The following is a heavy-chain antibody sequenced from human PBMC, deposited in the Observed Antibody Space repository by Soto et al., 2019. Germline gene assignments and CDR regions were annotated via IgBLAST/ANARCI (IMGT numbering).Heavy chain of an antibody. CDR1: GFSFSTYG. J-gene: IGHJ5*02. CDR2: ISFDGGNV. D-gene: IGHD6-13*01. V-gene: IGHV3-30*18. Sequence: QVQLMQSGGGVVQPGRSLRLSCAASGFSFSTYGMHWVRQAPGKGLEWVASISFDGGNVYYADSAKGRFTISRDNSKNTVFLQMNSLRPDDTATYYCAKDSSVVAAGSGGWFDPWGQGSLVAVSS. CDR3: AKDSSVVAAGSGGWFDP.